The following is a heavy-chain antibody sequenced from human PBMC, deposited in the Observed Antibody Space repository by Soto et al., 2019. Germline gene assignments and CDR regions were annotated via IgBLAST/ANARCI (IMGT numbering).Heavy chain of an antibody. D-gene: IGHD3-22*01. CDR1: GGTFSSYA. CDR2: IIPIFGTA. V-gene: IGHV1-69*06. Sequence: QVQLVQSGAEVKKPGSSVKVSCKASGGTFSSYAISWVRQAPGQGLEWMGGIIPIFGTANYAQKFQGRVTITADKSMSTAYMELSSLRSEDTAVYYCVKPNYYDSSGADAFDIWGQGTMVTVSS. CDR3: VKPNYYDSSGADAFDI. J-gene: IGHJ3*02.